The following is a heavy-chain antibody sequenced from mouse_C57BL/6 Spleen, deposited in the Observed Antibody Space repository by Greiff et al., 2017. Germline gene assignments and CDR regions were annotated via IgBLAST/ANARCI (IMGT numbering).Heavy chain of an antibody. J-gene: IGHJ4*01. CDR2: IYPSDSET. CDR3: ARSRGNSDYYAMDY. CDR1: GYTFTSYW. Sequence: QVQLQQPGAELVRPGSSVKLSCKASGYTFTSYWMDWVKQRPGQGLEWIGNIYPSDSETHYNQKFKDKATLTVDKSSSTAYMQLSSLTSEDSAVYYCARSRGNSDYYAMDYWGQGTSVTVSS. V-gene: IGHV1-61*01. D-gene: IGHD2-1*01.